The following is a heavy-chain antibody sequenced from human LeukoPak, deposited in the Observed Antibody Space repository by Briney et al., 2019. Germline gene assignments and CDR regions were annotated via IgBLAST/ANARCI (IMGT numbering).Heavy chain of an antibody. Sequence: PGGSLRLSCAASGFTFSSYAMSWVRQAPGKGLEWVSAISGSGGSTYYADSVKGRFTISRDNSKNTLYLQMNSLRAEDTAVYYCVRGSYGAYDYWGQGSPVTVSS. D-gene: IGHD4-17*01. CDR3: VRGSYGAYDY. V-gene: IGHV3-23*01. J-gene: IGHJ4*02. CDR1: GFTFSSYA. CDR2: ISGSGGST.